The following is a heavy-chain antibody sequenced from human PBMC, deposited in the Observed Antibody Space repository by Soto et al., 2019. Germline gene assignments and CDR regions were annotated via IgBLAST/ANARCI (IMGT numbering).Heavy chain of an antibody. V-gene: IGHV3-23*01. CDR1: GFTFSSYA. D-gene: IGHD6-13*01. CDR3: AKSIVAAIRLPGPSD. CDR2: ISGSGGST. J-gene: IGHJ4*02. Sequence: GWSLRLSCAASGFTFSSYAMSWVRQAPGKGLEWVSAISGSGGSTYYADSVKGRFTISRDNSKNTLYLQMNSLRAEDTAVYDCAKSIVAAIRLPGPSDWGQGTFVTVSA.